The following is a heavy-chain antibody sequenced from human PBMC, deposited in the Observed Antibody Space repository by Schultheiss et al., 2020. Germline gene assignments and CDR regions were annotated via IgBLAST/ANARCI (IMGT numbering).Heavy chain of an antibody. D-gene: IGHD5-18*01. V-gene: IGHV3-74*01. CDR2: INSDGSST. CDR1: GFTFSSYW. CDR3: AGEDTAMVTVY. Sequence: GESLKISCAASGFTFSSYWMHWVRQAPGKGLVWVSRINSDGSSTSYADSVKGRFTISRENVKNSLYLQMNSLRAEDTAVYYCAGEDTAMVTVYWGQGTLVTVSS. J-gene: IGHJ4*02.